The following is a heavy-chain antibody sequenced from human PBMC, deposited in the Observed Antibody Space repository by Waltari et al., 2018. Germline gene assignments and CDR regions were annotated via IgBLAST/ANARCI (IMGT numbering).Heavy chain of an antibody. CDR3: ARGERWFDP. Sequence: QVQLQESGPGLVKPSETLSLTCAVSGYSISSGYYWGWIRQPPGKGLEWIGSIYHSGSTYYNPSLKSRVTISVDTSKNQFSLKLSSVTAADTAVYYCARGERWFDPWGQGTLVTVSS. V-gene: IGHV4-38-2*01. CDR2: IYHSGST. CDR1: GYSISSGYY. J-gene: IGHJ5*02. D-gene: IGHD1-26*01.